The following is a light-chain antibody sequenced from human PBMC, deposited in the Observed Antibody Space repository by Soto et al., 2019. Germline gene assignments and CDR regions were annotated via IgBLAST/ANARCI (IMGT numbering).Light chain of an antibody. Sequence: DIQMTQSPSSLSASVGDRVTITCRASQSISSYLNWYQQKPGKAPKLLIYAASSLQSGVPPRFSGSGSGTDFTLTISSLQPEDFATYYCQQSYSTPRTFGQGTKVDIX. CDR3: QQSYSTPRT. J-gene: IGKJ1*01. CDR1: QSISSY. CDR2: AAS. V-gene: IGKV1-39*01.